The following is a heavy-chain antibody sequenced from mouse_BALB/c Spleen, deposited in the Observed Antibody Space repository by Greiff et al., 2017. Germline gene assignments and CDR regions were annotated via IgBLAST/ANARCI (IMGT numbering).Heavy chain of an antibody. CDR1: GFTFSSYW. D-gene: IGHD1-1*01. Sequence: DVMLVESGGGLVQPGGSMKLSCVASGFTFSSYWMSWVRQSPEKGLEWVAEIRLKSDNYATHYAESVKGKFTISRDDSKSRLYLQMNSLRAEDTGIYYCTGANFDYWGQGTTLTVSS. CDR2: IRLKSDNYAT. V-gene: IGHV6-3*01. CDR3: TGANFDY. J-gene: IGHJ2*01.